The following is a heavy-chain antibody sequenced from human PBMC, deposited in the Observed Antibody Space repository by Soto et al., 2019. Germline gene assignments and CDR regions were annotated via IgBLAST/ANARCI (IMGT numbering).Heavy chain of an antibody. CDR1: GGTFSSYA. CDR2: IIPIFGTA. CDR3: ATSWGGAPRPYYFDY. J-gene: IGHJ4*02. Sequence: SVKVSCKASGGTFSSYAISWVRQAPGQGLEWMGGIIPIFGTANYAQKFQGRVTITADESTSTAYMELSSLRSEDTAVYYCATSWGGAPRPYYFDYWGQGTLVTVSS. V-gene: IGHV1-69*13. D-gene: IGHD7-27*01.